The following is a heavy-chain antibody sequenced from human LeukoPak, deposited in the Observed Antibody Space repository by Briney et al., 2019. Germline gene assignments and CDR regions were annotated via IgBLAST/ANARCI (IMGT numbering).Heavy chain of an antibody. J-gene: IGHJ4*02. D-gene: IGHD1-26*01. CDR2: INHSGST. CDR3: ASLYSGSYYALDY. CDR1: GGSFSGYY. Sequence: SETLSLTCAVYGGSFSGYYWSWIRQPPGKGLEWIGEINHSGSTNYNPSLKSRVTISVDTSKNQFSLKLSSVTAANTAVYYCASLYSGSYYALDYWGQGTLVTVSS. V-gene: IGHV4-34*01.